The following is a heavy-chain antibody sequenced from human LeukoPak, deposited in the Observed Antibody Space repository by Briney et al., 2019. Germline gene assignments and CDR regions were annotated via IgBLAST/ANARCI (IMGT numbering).Heavy chain of an antibody. Sequence: PGGSLILSCAASGFTFSSYSMNWVRQAPGKGLEWVSSISSSSSYIYYADSVKGRFTISRDNAKNSLYLQMNSLRAEDTAVYYCARKGRWLQAVDYWGQGTLVTVSS. J-gene: IGHJ4*02. CDR3: ARKGRWLQAVDY. V-gene: IGHV3-21*01. CDR2: ISSSSSYI. D-gene: IGHD5-24*01. CDR1: GFTFSSYS.